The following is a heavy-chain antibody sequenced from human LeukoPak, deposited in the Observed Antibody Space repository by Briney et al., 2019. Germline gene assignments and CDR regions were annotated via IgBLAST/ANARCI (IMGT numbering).Heavy chain of an antibody. CDR2: IYPGDSDT. D-gene: IGHD3-10*01. J-gene: IGHJ4*02. CDR1: GYSFTSYW. V-gene: IGHV5-51*01. CDR3: ARPAGAGYGSGSYYILDY. Sequence: GESLKISCKGSGYSFTSYWIGWVRQMPGKGLEWMGIIYPGDSDTRYSPSLQGQVTISADKSISTAYLQWSSLKASDTAMYYCARPAGAGYGSGSYYILDYWGQGTLVTVSS.